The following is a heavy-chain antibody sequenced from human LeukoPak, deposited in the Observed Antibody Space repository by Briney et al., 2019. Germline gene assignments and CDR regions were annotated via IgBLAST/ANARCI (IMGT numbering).Heavy chain of an antibody. CDR2: VHLDGRT. CDR3: AREGGFYRPLDY. CDR1: GGSVINTNW. V-gene: IGHV4-4*02. J-gene: IGHJ4*02. Sequence: PSETLSLTCGVSGGSVINTNWWTWVRQPPGKGQEWIGEVHLDGRTNYNPSLESRLTMSVDVSENQVSLKLTSVAAADTAVYYCAREGGFYRPLDYSGQGTLVTVSS. D-gene: IGHD3-3*01.